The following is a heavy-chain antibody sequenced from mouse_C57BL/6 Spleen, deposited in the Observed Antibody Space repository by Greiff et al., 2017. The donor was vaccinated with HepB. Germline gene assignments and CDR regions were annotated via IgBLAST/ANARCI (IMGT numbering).Heavy chain of an antibody. V-gene: IGHV1-64*01. CDR1: GYTFTSYW. Sequence: QVQLQQPGAELVKPGASVKLSCKASGYTFTSYWMHWVKQRPGQGLEWIGMIHRNSGSTNYNEKFKRKATLTVDKSSSPAYMQLSSLTSVDSAVYYGARARKADDYGSSLYYVDFWGQGTTLTVSS. CDR3: ARARKADDYGSSLYYVDF. J-gene: IGHJ2*01. D-gene: IGHD1-1*01. CDR2: IHRNSGST.